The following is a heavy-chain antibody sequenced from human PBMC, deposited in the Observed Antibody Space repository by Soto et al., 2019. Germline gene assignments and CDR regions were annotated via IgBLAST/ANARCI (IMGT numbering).Heavy chain of an antibody. D-gene: IGHD2-15*01. V-gene: IGHV4-39*01. Sequence: AETLSLTCTVSGGSISSSSYYWGWIRQPPWKGLEWIGSIYYSGSTYYNPSLKSRVTISVDTSKNQFSLKLSSVTAADTAVYYCARLGRVVVVATPRIYGMDVWGQGTTVTVSS. J-gene: IGHJ6*02. CDR2: IYYSGST. CDR3: ARLGRVVVVATPRIYGMDV. CDR1: GGSISSSSYY.